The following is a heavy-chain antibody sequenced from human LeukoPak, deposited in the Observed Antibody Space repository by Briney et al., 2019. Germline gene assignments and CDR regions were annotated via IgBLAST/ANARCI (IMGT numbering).Heavy chain of an antibody. V-gene: IGHV4-59*01. CDR2: IYYSGST. CDR3: ARVDVSSGKYNWFDP. Sequence: SETLSLTCTVSGGSISSYYWSWIRQPPGKGLEWIGYIYYSGSTNYNPSLKSRVTISVDTSKNQFSLKLSSVTAADTAVYYCARVDVSSGKYNWFDPWGQGTLVTVSS. D-gene: IGHD6-19*01. CDR1: GGSISSYY. J-gene: IGHJ5*02.